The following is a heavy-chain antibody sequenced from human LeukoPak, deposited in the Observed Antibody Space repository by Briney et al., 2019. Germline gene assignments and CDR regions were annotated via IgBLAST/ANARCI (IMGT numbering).Heavy chain of an antibody. CDR2: SSYSGSP. CDR3: ARSEQLVSWFDP. D-gene: IGHD6-13*01. J-gene: IGHJ5*02. V-gene: IGHV4-39*07. Sequence: SETLSLTCTVSGGSISSSSYYWAWIRQPPGKGLEWIGSSSYSGSPYYNPSLKSRVTISVDTSKNQFSLKLSSVTAADTAVYYCARSEQLVSWFDPWGQGTLVTVSS. CDR1: GGSISSSSYY.